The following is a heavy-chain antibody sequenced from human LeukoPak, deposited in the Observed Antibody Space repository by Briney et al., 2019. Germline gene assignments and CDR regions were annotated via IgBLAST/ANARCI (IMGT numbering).Heavy chain of an antibody. CDR2: ISSSGSTI. V-gene: IGHV3-11*01. CDR1: GFTFSDYY. Sequence: GQSLRLSCAVSGFTFSDYYMSWIRQVPGKGLEWVSYISSSGSTIYYADSVKGRFTISRDNAKNSLYLQMNSLRAEDTAVYYCARDYSPSRVPAAMRGVIKYWGQGTLVTVSS. CDR3: ARDYSPSRVPAAMRGVIKY. J-gene: IGHJ4*02. D-gene: IGHD2-2*01.